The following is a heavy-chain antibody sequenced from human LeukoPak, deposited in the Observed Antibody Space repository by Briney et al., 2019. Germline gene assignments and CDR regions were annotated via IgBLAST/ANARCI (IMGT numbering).Heavy chain of an antibody. J-gene: IGHJ4*02. V-gene: IGHV3-15*01. Sequence: GGSLRLSCAASGFPFNNAWVRWVRQARGEGREWVGRIRAETAGATTDYGAPVKGRFTISRDDSDNTLYLQMTSLKTEDTAVYFCSTGGGTNDYWGQGTLVTVSS. CDR2: IRAETAGATT. CDR1: GFPFNNAW. D-gene: IGHD2-15*01. CDR3: STGGGTNDY.